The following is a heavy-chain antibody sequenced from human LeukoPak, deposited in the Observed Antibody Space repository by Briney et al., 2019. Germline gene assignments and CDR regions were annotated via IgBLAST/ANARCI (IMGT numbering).Heavy chain of an antibody. CDR2: IIPIFGTA. CDR1: GGTFSSYA. CDR3: ASTTDIGPDY. Sequence: GASVKVSCKASGGTFSSYAISWVRQAPGQGLEWMGGIIPIFGTANYAQKFQGRVTITTDESTSAAYMELSSLRSEDTAVYYCASTTDIGPDYWGQGTLVTVSS. D-gene: IGHD2-15*01. V-gene: IGHV1-69*05. J-gene: IGHJ4*02.